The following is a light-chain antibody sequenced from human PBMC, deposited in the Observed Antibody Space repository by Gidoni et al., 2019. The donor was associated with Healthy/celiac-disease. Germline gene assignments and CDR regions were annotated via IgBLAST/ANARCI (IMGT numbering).Light chain of an antibody. CDR2: GAS. CDR3: QQYGSSPKGGFT. CDR1: QSVSSSY. J-gene: IGKJ3*01. Sequence: EIVLTQSPGTLSLSPGERATLSCRASQSVSSSYLAWYQQKPGQAPRLLIDGASSRATGIPDRFSGSGSGTDFTLTISRLEPEDFAVYYCQQYGSSPKGGFTFGPGTKVDIK. V-gene: IGKV3-20*01.